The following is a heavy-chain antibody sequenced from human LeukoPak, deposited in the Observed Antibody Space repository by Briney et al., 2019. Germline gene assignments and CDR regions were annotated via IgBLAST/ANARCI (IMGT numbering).Heavy chain of an antibody. V-gene: IGHV3-23*01. CDR2: IRGSGDST. CDR1: GFTFSTYG. J-gene: IGHJ4*02. D-gene: IGHD3-10*01. CDR3: AKWQYYRSGDDY. Sequence: GRSLRLSWAGSGFTFSTYGMSWVRQAPNKGLEWLSTIRGSGDSTYYADSVKGRFTISRDNSKNTLVLQMNSLRAEATAIYYCAKWQYYRSGDDYWGQGTLVTVSS.